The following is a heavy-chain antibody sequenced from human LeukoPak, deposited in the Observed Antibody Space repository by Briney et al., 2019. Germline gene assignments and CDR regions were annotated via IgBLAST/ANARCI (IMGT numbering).Heavy chain of an antibody. CDR1: GGSVSSGNYY. CDR2: MHYSGST. CDR3: ARDSLLRGSGWDYWYFDL. Sequence: PSETLSLTCTVSGGSVSSGNYYRSWIRQPPGKGLEWIGNMHYSGSTNYNPSLKSRVTISVDTSMNQLSLLLTSATAADTAVYYCARDSLLRGSGWDYWYFDLWGRGTLVTVSS. V-gene: IGHV4-61*01. D-gene: IGHD6-25*01. J-gene: IGHJ2*01.